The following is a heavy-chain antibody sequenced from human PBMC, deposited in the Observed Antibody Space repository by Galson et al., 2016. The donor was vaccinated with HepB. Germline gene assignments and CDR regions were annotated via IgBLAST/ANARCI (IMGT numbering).Heavy chain of an antibody. V-gene: IGHV3-74*01. Sequence: SLRLSCAASGFAFSSHWMHWVRQDLGKGLVWVSRINSDGTISNYADSVKGRFTISRDNAKNTLYLQMNSLRAEDTAVYYCARDARKTLQDAFDIWGQGTMVTVSS. CDR1: GFAFSSHW. CDR3: ARDARKTLQDAFDI. CDR2: INSDGTIS. J-gene: IGHJ3*02.